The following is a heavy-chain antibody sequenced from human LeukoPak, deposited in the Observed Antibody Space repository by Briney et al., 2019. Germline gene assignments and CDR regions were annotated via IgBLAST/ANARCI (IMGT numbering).Heavy chain of an antibody. CDR1: GGSISSSSYY. J-gene: IGHJ4*02. CDR3: ARVGADGSGFLFDY. CDR2: IFYSGST. V-gene: IGHV4-39*07. D-gene: IGHD3-10*01. Sequence: PSETLSLTCTVSGGSISSSSYYWGWIRQPPGKGLEWIGSIFYSGSTYYNPSLQSRVTISVDTSKNQFSLKLSSVTAADTAVYYCARVGADGSGFLFDYWGQGTLVTVSS.